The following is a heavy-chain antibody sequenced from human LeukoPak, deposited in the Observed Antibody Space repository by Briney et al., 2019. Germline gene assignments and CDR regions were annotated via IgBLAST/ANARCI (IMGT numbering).Heavy chain of an antibody. CDR1: GVSIYGGDYY. J-gene: IGHJ2*01. CDR3: ARGHSSGYYYLGGVWYFDL. CDR2: IYYRGGT. V-gene: IGHV4-30-4*01. Sequence: PSQTLSLTCTVSGVSIYGGDYYWSWIRQPPGKGLEWIGFIYYRGGTYYNPSLKSRVTISVDTSKNQFSLKLSSVTAADTAVYYCARGHSSGYYYLGGVWYFDLWGRGTLVTASS. D-gene: IGHD3-22*01.